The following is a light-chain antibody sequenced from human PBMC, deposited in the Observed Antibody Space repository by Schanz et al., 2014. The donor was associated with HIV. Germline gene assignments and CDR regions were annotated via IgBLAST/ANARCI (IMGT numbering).Light chain of an antibody. CDR2: GAS. J-gene: IGKJ5*01. CDR1: QSVSSN. CDR3: QQYGSPHIT. V-gene: IGKV3-20*01. Sequence: VLTQTPATLSLSPGESAALFCRASQSVSSNLAWYQQKPGQAPRLLIYGASTRATGIPARFSGSGSGTDFTRTISRLEPEDFAVYYCQQYGSPHITFGQGTRLEIK.